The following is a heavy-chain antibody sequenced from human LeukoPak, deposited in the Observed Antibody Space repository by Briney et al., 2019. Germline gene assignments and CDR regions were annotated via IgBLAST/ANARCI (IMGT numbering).Heavy chain of an antibody. CDR1: GGTFSGYA. Sequence: ASVKVSCKASGGTFSGYAISWVRQAPGQGLEWMGGIIPIFGTANYAQKFQGRVTITADESTSTAYMELSSLRSEDTAVYYCARGTTVVTTIGVGYFDYWGQGTLVTVSS. CDR2: IIPIFGTA. D-gene: IGHD4-23*01. J-gene: IGHJ4*02. V-gene: IGHV1-69*13. CDR3: ARGTTVVTTIGVGYFDY.